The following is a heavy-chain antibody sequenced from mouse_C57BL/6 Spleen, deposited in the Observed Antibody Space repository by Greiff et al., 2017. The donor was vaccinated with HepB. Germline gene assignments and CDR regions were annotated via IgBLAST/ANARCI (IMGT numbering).Heavy chain of an antibody. CDR3: ARRYDGYLWYFDV. CDR1: GYSFTGYF. V-gene: IGHV1-20*01. Sequence: LVESGPELVKPGASVKISCKASGYSFTGYFMNWVMQSHGKSLEWIGRINPYNGDTFYNQKFKGKATLTVDKSSSTAHMELRSLTSEDSAVYYCARRYDGYLWYFDVWGTGTTVTVSS. D-gene: IGHD2-3*01. CDR2: INPYNGDT. J-gene: IGHJ1*03.